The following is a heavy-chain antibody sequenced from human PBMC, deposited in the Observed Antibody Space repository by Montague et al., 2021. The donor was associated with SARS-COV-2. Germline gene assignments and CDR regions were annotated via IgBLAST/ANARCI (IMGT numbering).Heavy chain of an antibody. D-gene: IGHD3-22*01. CDR2: INGDGGRT. CDR3: ARDVLYYYDSSTYYSGNFEY. J-gene: IGHJ4*02. V-gene: IGHV3-43*02. Sequence: SLSASGFTFDDYAMHWVRQVPGKGLEWVSLINGDGGRTYYADSVKGRFTISRDNSKNSLYSQMNSLRTEDTALYYCARDVLYYYDSSTYYSGNFEYWGQGTLVTVSS. CDR1: GFTFDDYA.